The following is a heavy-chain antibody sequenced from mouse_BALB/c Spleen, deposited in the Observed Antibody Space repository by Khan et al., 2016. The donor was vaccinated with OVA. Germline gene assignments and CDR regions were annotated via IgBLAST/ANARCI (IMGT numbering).Heavy chain of an antibody. CDR3: VNNDISSAWFTY. CDR2: INPSTGYT. Sequence: VQLQESGPELAKPGASVKMSCKASGYTFTNYWMHWVKQRPGQGLEWIGYINPSTGYTEYNQKFKDKATLTADKSSSTAYMQLSSLTYEDSAVYYGVNNDISSAWFTYWGQGTLVTVSA. D-gene: IGHD1-1*01. CDR1: GYTFTNYW. V-gene: IGHV1-7*01. J-gene: IGHJ3*01.